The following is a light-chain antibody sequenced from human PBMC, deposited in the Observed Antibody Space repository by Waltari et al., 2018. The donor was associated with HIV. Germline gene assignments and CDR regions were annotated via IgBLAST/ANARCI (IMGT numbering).Light chain of an antibody. Sequence: QSALTQPASVSGSPGQSITISCTGTSSDVGGYHYVSWYQQHPGKAPKLMIYEVSNRPSGVSNRFSGSKSGNTASLTISGLQAEDEADYYCSSYTSRSVVFGGGTKLTVL. V-gene: IGLV2-14*01. CDR1: SSDVGGYHY. J-gene: IGLJ2*01. CDR3: SSYTSRSVV. CDR2: EVS.